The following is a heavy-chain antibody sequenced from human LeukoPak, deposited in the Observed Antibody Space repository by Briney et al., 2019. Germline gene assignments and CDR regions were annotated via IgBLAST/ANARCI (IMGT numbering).Heavy chain of an antibody. CDR1: EFTFSNYA. V-gene: IGHV3-23*01. CDR2: ISGSGGSS. CDR3: AKTYQRPYYFDY. J-gene: IGHJ4*02. Sequence: GGSLRPSCTASEFTFSNYAMSWVRQAPGKGLEWVSTISGSGGSSHHADSVKGRFTISRDNSKNTLYLQMNSLRAEDTATYYCAKTYQRPYYFDYWGQGTLVTVSS. D-gene: IGHD2-2*01.